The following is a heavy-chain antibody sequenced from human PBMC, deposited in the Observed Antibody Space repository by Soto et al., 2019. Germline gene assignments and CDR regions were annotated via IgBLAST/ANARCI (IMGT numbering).Heavy chain of an antibody. CDR1: GYSCISYW. J-gene: IGHJ6*02. CDR2: IYPGDSDT. V-gene: IGHV5-51*01. CDR3: ARLSYPTQYYYYGMDV. D-gene: IGHD3-10*01. Sequence: PGESLKISCKGSGYSCISYWIGWVRQMPGKGLEWMGIIYPGDSDTRYSPSFQGQVTISVDKSISTANLHWNSLKASDTAMYYCARLSYPTQYYYYGMDVWGQGTAVTVSS.